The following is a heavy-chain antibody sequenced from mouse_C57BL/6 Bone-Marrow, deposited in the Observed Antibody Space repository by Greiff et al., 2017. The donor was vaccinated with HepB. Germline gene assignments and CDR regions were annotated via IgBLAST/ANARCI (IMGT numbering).Heavy chain of an antibody. D-gene: IGHD2-4*01. CDR2: IDPANGNT. Sequence: VQLKQSVAELVRPGASVKLSCTASGFNIKNPYMHWVKQRPEQGLEWIGRIDPANGNTKYAPKFQGKATITADTSSNTAYLQLSSLTSEDTAIYYCAHGLRHWYFDVWGTGTTVTVSS. V-gene: IGHV14-3*01. J-gene: IGHJ1*03. CDR1: GFNIKNPY. CDR3: AHGLRHWYFDV.